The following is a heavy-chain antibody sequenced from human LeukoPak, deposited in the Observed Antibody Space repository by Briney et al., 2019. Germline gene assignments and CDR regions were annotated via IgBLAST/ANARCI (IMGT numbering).Heavy chain of an antibody. Sequence: GGSLRLSCAASGFTLSNYWMSWVRQAPGKGLEWVANIKDDGGEKYYVDSVKGRFTISRDNAKNSLYLQMNSLRAEDTAVYYCARDEPFYDFWSGPSDYYYYMDVWGKGTTVTVSS. V-gene: IGHV3-7*01. CDR2: IKDDGGEK. CDR1: GFTLSNYW. CDR3: ARDEPFYDFWSGPSDYYYYMDV. D-gene: IGHD3-3*01. J-gene: IGHJ6*03.